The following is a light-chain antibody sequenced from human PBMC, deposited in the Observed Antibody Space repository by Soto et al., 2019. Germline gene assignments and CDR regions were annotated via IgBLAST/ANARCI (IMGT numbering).Light chain of an antibody. CDR3: QQYGSSSYT. V-gene: IGKV3-20*01. CDR2: GAS. J-gene: IGKJ2*01. CDR1: QSVSSSY. Sequence: DIVLTQSPDTLSLSPGERATLSCRASQSVSSSYLAWYQQKPGQAHRLLIYGASTRPTGLPDRFSGSGSGTDFTLTISRLEPEDFAVYYCQQYGSSSYTFGQGTRLEIK.